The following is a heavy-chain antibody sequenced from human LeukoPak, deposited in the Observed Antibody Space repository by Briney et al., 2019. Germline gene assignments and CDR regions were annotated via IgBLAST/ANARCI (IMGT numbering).Heavy chain of an antibody. D-gene: IGHD3-10*01. CDR3: ARQPGDDAFDI. Sequence: SETLSLTCAVYGGSFSGYYWSWIRQPPGKGLEWIGEINHSGSTNYNPSLKSRVTISVDTSKNQFSLKLSSVTAADTAVYYCARQPGDDAFDIWGQGTMVTVSS. CDR2: INHSGST. V-gene: IGHV4-34*01. CDR1: GGSFSGYY. J-gene: IGHJ3*02.